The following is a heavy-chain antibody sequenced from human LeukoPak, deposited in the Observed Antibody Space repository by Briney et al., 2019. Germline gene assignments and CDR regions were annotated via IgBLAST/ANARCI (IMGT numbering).Heavy chain of an antibody. Sequence: GGSLRLSCAASGFTFSDYYMSWIRQAPGKGLGWVSYISSSSSYTNYADSVKGRFTISRDNAKNSLYLQMNSLRAEDTAVYYCARDLGYTHGFGYWGQGTLVTVSS. CDR2: ISSSSSYT. J-gene: IGHJ4*02. V-gene: IGHV3-11*05. D-gene: IGHD5-18*01. CDR3: ARDLGYTHGFGY. CDR1: GFTFSDYY.